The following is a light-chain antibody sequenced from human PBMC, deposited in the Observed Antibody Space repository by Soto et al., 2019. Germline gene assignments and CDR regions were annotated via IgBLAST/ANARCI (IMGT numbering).Light chain of an antibody. CDR3: QQYNNWPPWT. V-gene: IGKV3-15*01. CDR2: GAS. Sequence: EIVMTQSPATLSVSPGERATLSCRASQSVSSNLAWYQQKPGQAPRLLIYGASTRATGITARFSGSGSGPEFNLTISSLQSEDFAVYYCQQYNNWPPWTFGEGTKVEIK. CDR1: QSVSSN. J-gene: IGKJ1*01.